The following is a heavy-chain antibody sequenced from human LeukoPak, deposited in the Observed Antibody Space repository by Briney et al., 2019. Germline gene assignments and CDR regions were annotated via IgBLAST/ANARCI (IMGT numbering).Heavy chain of an antibody. CDR3: ARDRYYYDSSGSRFDY. CDR2: IYTSGST. CDR1: GGSISSYY. V-gene: IGHV4-4*07. D-gene: IGHD3-22*01. Sequence: SETLSLTCTVSGGSISSYYWSWIRQPAGKGLEWIGRIYTSGSTNYNPSLKSRVTISVDTSKNQFSLKLSSVTAADTAVYCCARDRYYYDSSGSRFDYWGQGTLVTASS. J-gene: IGHJ4*02.